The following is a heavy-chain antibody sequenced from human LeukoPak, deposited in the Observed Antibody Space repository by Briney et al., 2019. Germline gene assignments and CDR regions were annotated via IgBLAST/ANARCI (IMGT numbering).Heavy chain of an antibody. CDR2: IIPILGIA. CDR1: GDTLTRFS. Sequence: ASVKVSCKASGDTLTRFSISWVRQAPGKGLEWMGRIIPILGIANYAQKFQGRVTITADKSTSTAYMELSSLRSEDTAVYYCARDRHSNYNFDYWGRGTLVTVSS. CDR3: ARDRHSNYNFDY. D-gene: IGHD4-11*01. V-gene: IGHV1-69*04. J-gene: IGHJ4*02.